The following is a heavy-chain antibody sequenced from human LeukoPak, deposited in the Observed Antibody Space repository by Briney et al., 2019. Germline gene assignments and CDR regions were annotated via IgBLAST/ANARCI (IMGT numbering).Heavy chain of an antibody. CDR2: IWYDGSNI. Sequence: GGSLRLSCAASGFTFSHYGMHWVRQAPGKGLEWLAVIWYDGSNIYYADSVKGRFAISRDNSKNTLYLLLNSLRDEDTAVYYCARDPDIVVVTAIHLSRSAFDIWGQGTMVTVSS. V-gene: IGHV3-33*01. CDR3: ARDPDIVVVTAIHLSRSAFDI. CDR1: GFTFSHYG. J-gene: IGHJ3*02. D-gene: IGHD2-21*02.